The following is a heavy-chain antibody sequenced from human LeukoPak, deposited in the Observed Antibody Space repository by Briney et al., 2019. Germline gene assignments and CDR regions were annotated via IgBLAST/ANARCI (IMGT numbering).Heavy chain of an antibody. CDR2: IYSGGSA. CDR3: TGYGLDY. CDR1: GFTVTNNY. J-gene: IGHJ4*02. Sequence: GGSLRLSCAASGFTVTNNYMSWVRQAPGKGLEWVSVIYSGGSAYYADSVKGRFTISRDNSKNTLYLQMNSLGADDTAIYYCTGYGLDYWGQGTLVTVSS. V-gene: IGHV3-53*01. D-gene: IGHD5-18*01.